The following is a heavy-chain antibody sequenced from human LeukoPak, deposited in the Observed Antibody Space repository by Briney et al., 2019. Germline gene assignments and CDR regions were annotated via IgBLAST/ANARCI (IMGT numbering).Heavy chain of an antibody. CDR2: IYSGGST. J-gene: IGHJ3*02. CDR1: GFIVSSNY. Sequence: GGSLRLSCAASGFIVSSNYMSWVRQAPGKWLEWVSVIYSGGSTYYTDSVKGRFTISRDNSKNTLYLQMNSLRAEDTAVYYCATRDYYDSSGYPDAFDIWGQGTMVTVSS. V-gene: IGHV3-53*01. CDR3: ATRDYYDSSGYPDAFDI. D-gene: IGHD3-22*01.